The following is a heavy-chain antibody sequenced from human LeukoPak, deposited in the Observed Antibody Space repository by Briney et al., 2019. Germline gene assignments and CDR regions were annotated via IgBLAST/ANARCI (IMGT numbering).Heavy chain of an antibody. CDR2: IYYSGST. CDR1: GYSISSSNW. Sequence: SETLSLTCAVSGYSISSSNWWGWIRQPPGKGLEWIGYIYYSGSTYYNPSLKSRVTMSVDTSKNQFSLKLSSVTAVDMAVYYCARSPGDDWYFDLWGRGTLVTVSS. V-gene: IGHV4-28*01. CDR3: ARSPGDDWYFDL. D-gene: IGHD4-17*01. J-gene: IGHJ2*01.